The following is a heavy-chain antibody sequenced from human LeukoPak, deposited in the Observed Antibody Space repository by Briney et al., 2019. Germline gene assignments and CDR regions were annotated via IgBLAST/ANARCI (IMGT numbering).Heavy chain of an antibody. D-gene: IGHD3-22*01. CDR2: IKTDGSEK. Sequence: GGSLRLSCAASGFTFSSHSMNWVRQAPGKGLQWVANIKTDGSEKYYVDSVKGRFTISRDNAKNSLYLQMNSLRAEDTAVYYCATYSSLNRREFQYWGQGTLLTVSS. V-gene: IGHV3-7*01. CDR3: ATYSSLNRREFQY. CDR1: GFTFSSHS. J-gene: IGHJ1*01.